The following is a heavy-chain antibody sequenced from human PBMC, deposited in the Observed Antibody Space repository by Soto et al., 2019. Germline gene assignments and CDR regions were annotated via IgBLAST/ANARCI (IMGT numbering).Heavy chain of an antibody. D-gene: IGHD6-13*01. CDR3: ARDAAAGPGWVEGWFDP. CDR2: INAGNGNT. V-gene: IGHV1-3*01. J-gene: IGHJ5*02. Sequence: QVQLVQSGAEVKKPGASVKVSCKASGYTFTSYAMHWVRQAPGQRLEWMGWINAGNGNTKYSQKFQGRVTITRDTSASTAYMELSSLRSEDTAVYYCARDAAAGPGWVEGWFDPWGQGTLVTVSS. CDR1: GYTFTSYA.